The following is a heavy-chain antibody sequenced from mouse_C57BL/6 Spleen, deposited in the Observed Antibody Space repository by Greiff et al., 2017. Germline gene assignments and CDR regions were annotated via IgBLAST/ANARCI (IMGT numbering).Heavy chain of an antibody. Sequence: VKLQQPGAELVKPGASVKLSCKASGYTFTSYWMQWVKQRPGQGLEWIGEIDPSDSYTNYNQKFKGKATLTVDTSSSTAYMQLSSLTSEDSAVYYCATGTHFDYWGQGTTLTVSS. D-gene: IGHD2-14*01. V-gene: IGHV1-50*01. J-gene: IGHJ2*01. CDR2: IDPSDSYT. CDR3: ATGTHFDY. CDR1: GYTFTSYW.